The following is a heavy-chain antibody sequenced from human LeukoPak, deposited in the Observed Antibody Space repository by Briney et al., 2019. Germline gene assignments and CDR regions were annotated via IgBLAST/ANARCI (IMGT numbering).Heavy chain of an antibody. V-gene: IGHV3-21*01. Sequence: GGSLRLPCAASGFTFSSHNMNWVRQAPMKGLEWVSSIGTDGSYIYYADSVQGRFTISRDNAKNSLYLQMNSLRAEDTAVYYCARGAWIQLWFDAFDIWGQGTMVTVSS. J-gene: IGHJ3*02. CDR2: IGTDGSYI. CDR1: GFTFSSHN. CDR3: ARGAWIQLWFDAFDI. D-gene: IGHD5-18*01.